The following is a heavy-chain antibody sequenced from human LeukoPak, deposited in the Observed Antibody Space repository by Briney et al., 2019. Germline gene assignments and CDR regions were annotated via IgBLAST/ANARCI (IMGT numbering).Heavy chain of an antibody. J-gene: IGHJ6*03. Sequence: SETLSLACTVSGYSISSGYYWGWIRQPPGKGLEWIGSIYHSGSTYYNPSLKSRVTISVDMSKNQFSLKLSSVTAADTAVYYCARVGIYCSSTSCRNQYYYYYYMDVWGKGTTVTISS. D-gene: IGHD2-2*01. CDR1: GYSISSGYY. CDR2: IYHSGST. V-gene: IGHV4-38-2*02. CDR3: ARVGIYCSSTSCRNQYYYYYYMDV.